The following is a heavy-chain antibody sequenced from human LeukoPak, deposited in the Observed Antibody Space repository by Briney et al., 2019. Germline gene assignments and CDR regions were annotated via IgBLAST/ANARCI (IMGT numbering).Heavy chain of an antibody. D-gene: IGHD4-11*01. J-gene: IGHJ5*02. Sequence: GGSLRLSCAASGFTFSNYWMHWVRQGPEKGLALVARISTDGSTTSYADSVKGRFTISRDNAKNTAYLQMNSLRAEDTAVYYCAKDNSPGWFGPWGQGTLVTVSS. V-gene: IGHV3-74*01. CDR2: ISTDGSTT. CDR1: GFTFSNYW. CDR3: AKDNSPGWFGP.